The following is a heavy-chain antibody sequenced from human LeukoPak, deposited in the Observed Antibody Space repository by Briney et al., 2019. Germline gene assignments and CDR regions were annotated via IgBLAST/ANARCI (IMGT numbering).Heavy chain of an antibody. J-gene: IGHJ4*02. CDR2: ISWNSGSI. CDR3: ARDNSIPAPFEH. CDR1: GFTFDDYA. V-gene: IGHV3-9*01. Sequence: GGSLRLSCAASGFTFDDYAMHWVRQAPGKGLEWVSGISWNSGSIGYADSVKGRFTISRDNAKRSLYLQMNSLRAEDTAVYYCARDNSIPAPFEHWGQGTLVTVSS. D-gene: IGHD6-13*01.